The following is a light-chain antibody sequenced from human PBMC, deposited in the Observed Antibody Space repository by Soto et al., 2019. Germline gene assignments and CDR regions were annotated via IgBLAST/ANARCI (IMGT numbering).Light chain of an antibody. CDR3: HHYTHWPRT. Sequence: EIVMTQSPASLSVSPGERATLSCRASQNVNSNLAWYQQKPGQAPRFLIYGASTRATGIPARFSGSGSGTEFTLTISSLQSEYFAVYYCHHYTHWPRTFGQGTKVDIK. V-gene: IGKV3-15*01. CDR1: QNVNSN. J-gene: IGKJ1*01. CDR2: GAS.